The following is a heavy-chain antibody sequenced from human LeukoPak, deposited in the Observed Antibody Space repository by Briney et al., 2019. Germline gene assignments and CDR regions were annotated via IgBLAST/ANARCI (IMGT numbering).Heavy chain of an antibody. D-gene: IGHD4-17*01. CDR3: AGLRSTVTWASFDY. CDR1: GSISSYY. J-gene: IGHJ4*02. V-gene: IGHV4-59*08. CDR2: SYFTGNP. Sequence: SETLSLTCIVSGSISSYYWAWIRQPPGKGLEWIGHSYFTGNPNYNPSLKSRVTISVDPPKNQFSLKLTSVTAADTAVYYCAGLRSTVTWASFDYWGQGILVTVSS.